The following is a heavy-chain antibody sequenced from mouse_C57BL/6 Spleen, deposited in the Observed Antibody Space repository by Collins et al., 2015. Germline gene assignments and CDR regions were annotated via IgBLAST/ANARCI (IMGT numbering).Heavy chain of an antibody. D-gene: IGHD2-2*01. V-gene: IGHV2-3*01. CDR2: IWGDGST. CDR3: AKEELWLRRGFAY. Sequence: VIWGDGSTNYHSALISRLSISKDNSKSQVFLKLNSLQTDDTAXYYCAKEELWLRRGFAYWGQGTLVTVSA. J-gene: IGHJ3*01.